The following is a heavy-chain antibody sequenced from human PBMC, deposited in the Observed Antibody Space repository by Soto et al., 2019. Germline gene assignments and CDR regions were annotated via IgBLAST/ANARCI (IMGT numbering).Heavy chain of an antibody. CDR3: ARDLGGWPDY. CDR1: GYTFTSYA. CDR2: FNAGNGNT. J-gene: IGHJ4*02. Sequence: QVQLVQSGAEVKKPGASVKVSCKASGYTFTSYAIHWVRQAPGQSLEWMGWFNAGNGNTKYSQKFQERVTITRDTSASTAYMELRSLRSEDTAVYYCARDLGGWPDYWGQGTLVTVSS. V-gene: IGHV1-3*01. D-gene: IGHD6-19*01.